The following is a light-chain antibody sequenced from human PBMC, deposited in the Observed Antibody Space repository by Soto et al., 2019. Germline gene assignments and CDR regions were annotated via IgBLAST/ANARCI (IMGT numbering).Light chain of an antibody. V-gene: IGLV2-14*01. Sequence: QSALTQPASVSGSPGQSITISCTGTSSDVGGYNYVSWYQQHTGKAPKLMIYEVSNRPSGVSNRFSGSKSGNTASLTISGLQAEDEADYCSSYTSSSSPDVFGTGTKVTVL. CDR3: SSYTSSSSPDV. CDR1: SSDVGGYNY. J-gene: IGLJ1*01. CDR2: EVS.